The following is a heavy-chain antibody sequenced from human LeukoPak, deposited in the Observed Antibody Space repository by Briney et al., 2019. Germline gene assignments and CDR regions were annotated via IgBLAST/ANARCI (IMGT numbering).Heavy chain of an antibody. CDR2: INWNGGST. CDR1: GFSLTDYG. V-gene: IGHV3-20*04. D-gene: IGHD2-2*02. CDR3: AREYQLLYGSSHYYYYMDV. Sequence: GGSLRLSCAASGFSLTDYGMSWVRQAPGKGLEWVSSINWNGGSTGYGDSVKGRFTISRDNAKNSLYLQMNSLRAEDTAVYYCAREYQLLYGSSHYYYYMDVWGKGTTVTVSS. J-gene: IGHJ6*03.